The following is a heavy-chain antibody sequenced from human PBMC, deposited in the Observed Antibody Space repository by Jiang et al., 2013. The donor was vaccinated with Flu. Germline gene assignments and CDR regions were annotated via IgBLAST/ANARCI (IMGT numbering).Heavy chain of an antibody. V-gene: IGHV4-34*01. J-gene: IGHJ4*02. D-gene: IGHD3-10*01. Sequence: LLKPSETLSLTCAVYGGSFSGYYWSWIRQPPGKGLEWIGEINHSGSTDYNPSLKSRVTISVDTSKNQFSLKLSSVTAADTAVYYCASSHYGSVFDYWGQGTLVTVSS. CDR2: INHSGST. CDR3: ASSHYGSVFDY. CDR1: GGSFSGYY.